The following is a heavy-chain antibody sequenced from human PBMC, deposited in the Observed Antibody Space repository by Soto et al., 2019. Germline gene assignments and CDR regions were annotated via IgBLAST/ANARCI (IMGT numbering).Heavy chain of an antibody. CDR1: GVTFSSYA. CDR3: ALGELLTWFDP. J-gene: IGHJ5*02. D-gene: IGHD3-10*01. CDR2: ISGSGGST. Sequence: PGGSLRLSCAASGVTFSSYAISWVRQAPGKGLEWVSAISGSGGSTYYADSVKGRFTISRDNSKNTLYLQMNSLRAEDTAVYYCALGELLTWFDPWGQGTLVTVSS. V-gene: IGHV3-23*01.